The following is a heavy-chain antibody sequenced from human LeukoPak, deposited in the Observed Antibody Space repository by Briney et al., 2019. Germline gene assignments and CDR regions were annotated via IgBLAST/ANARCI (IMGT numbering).Heavy chain of an antibody. CDR2: IYHSGST. Sequence: PSQTLSLTCTVSGGSISSGGYYWSWIRQPPGKGLEWIGYIYHSGSTYYNPSLKSRVAISVDRSKNQFSLKLSSVTAADTAVYYCARDRQGSTIDYWGQGTLVTVSS. J-gene: IGHJ4*02. V-gene: IGHV4-30-2*01. CDR3: ARDRQGSTIDY. CDR1: GGSISSGGYY.